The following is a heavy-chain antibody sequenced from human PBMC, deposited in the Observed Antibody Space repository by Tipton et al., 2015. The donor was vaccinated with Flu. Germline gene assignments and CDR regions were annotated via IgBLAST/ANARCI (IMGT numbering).Heavy chain of an antibody. Sequence: TLSLTCAVSGYPITSGYYWGWIRQPPGKGPQWIGSIYHNGSTYYNPSLESRFTISVDTSKNQFSLRLNSVTAADTAVYYCVRDWSGYYLYYFDYWGQGTLVTVSS. CDR3: VRDWSGYYLYYFDY. CDR2: IYHNGST. CDR1: GYPITSGYY. J-gene: IGHJ4*02. V-gene: IGHV4-38-2*02. D-gene: IGHD3-3*01.